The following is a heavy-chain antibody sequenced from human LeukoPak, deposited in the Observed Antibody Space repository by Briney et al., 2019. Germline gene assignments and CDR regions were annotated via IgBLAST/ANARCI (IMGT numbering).Heavy chain of an antibody. CDR2: IFPGDSDT. CDR3: ARLSDDYGEWGGFDY. J-gene: IGHJ4*02. Sequence: GEALKISCKGSGYSFPAYWIGWVRQLPGKGLEWMGIIFPGDSDTRYSPSVQGQVTISADKSLSTAYLQWSSLKASDTAMYYCARLSDDYGEWGGFDYWGQGTLVTVSS. V-gene: IGHV5-51*01. D-gene: IGHD4-17*01. CDR1: GYSFPAYW.